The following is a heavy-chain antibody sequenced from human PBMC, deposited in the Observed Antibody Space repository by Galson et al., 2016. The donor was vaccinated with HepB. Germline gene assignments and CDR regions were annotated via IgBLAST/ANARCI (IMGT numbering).Heavy chain of an antibody. CDR3: GRDVSMWGLDF. D-gene: IGHD1-26*01. J-gene: IGHJ4*02. Sequence: SLRLSCAASGFSFSGHGMHWVRQAPGKGLEGVAGIWANGITKYSRDSGRFTISRDNSKNTLYLQMNSLRVEDTAVYFCGRDVSMWGLDFQGQGTLVAVSS. CDR2: IWANGITK. CDR1: GFSFSGHG. V-gene: IGHV3-33*01.